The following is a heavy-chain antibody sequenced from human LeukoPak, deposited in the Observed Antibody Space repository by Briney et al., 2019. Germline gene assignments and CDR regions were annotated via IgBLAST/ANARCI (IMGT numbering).Heavy chain of an antibody. CDR2: ISGSGGST. Sequence: GGSLRLSCAASGFTFSSYAMSRVRQAPGKGPEWVSAISGSGGSTYYADSVKGRFTISRDNSKNTLYLQMNSLRAEDTAVYYCAKETRYSSTIGYWGQGTLVTVSS. D-gene: IGHD6-13*01. CDR1: GFTFSSYA. CDR3: AKETRYSSTIGY. V-gene: IGHV3-23*01. J-gene: IGHJ4*02.